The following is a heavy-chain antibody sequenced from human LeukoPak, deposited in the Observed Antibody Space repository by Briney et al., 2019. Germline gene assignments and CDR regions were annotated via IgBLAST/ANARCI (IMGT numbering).Heavy chain of an antibody. D-gene: IGHD3-3*01. CDR1: GFTFSSYA. CDR3: ARDSHKTYYDFWSGPYYFDY. J-gene: IGHJ4*02. Sequence: PGGSLRLSCAASGFTFSSYAMSWVRQAPGKGPEWVSSISDSGDSTYYADSVKGRFTISRDNAKNSLYLQMNSLRAEDTAVYYCARDSHKTYYDFWSGPYYFDYWGQGTLVTVSS. V-gene: IGHV3-23*01. CDR2: ISDSGDST.